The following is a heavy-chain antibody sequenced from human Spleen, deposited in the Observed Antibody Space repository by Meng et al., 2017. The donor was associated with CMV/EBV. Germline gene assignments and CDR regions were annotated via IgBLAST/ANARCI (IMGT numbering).Heavy chain of an antibody. CDR1: GYIFTSYG. J-gene: IGHJ3*02. CDR3: ARLGNDAFDI. V-gene: IGHV1-18*01. Sequence: ASVKVSCKASGYIFTSYGISWVRQAPGQGLEWMGWISGYNGITNYPQKFQGRVTMTTDTSTSTAYMELRSLRLDDTAVYFCARLGNDAFDIWGQGTMVTVSS. CDR2: ISGYNGIT.